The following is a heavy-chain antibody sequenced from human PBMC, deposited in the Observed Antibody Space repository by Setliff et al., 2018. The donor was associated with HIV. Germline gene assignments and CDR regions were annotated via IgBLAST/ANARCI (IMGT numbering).Heavy chain of an antibody. Sequence: PGESLKISCQGSGYTFTSYWIAWVRQMPGKGLEWMGIIYPGDSDTRYSPSFQGQVTISADKSISTAYLQWSSLKASDTAMYYCARNSGRARQYYFDYWGQGTLVTVSS. CDR2: IYPGDSDT. J-gene: IGHJ4*02. CDR1: GYTFTSYW. D-gene: IGHD3-10*01. V-gene: IGHV5-51*01. CDR3: ARNSGRARQYYFDY.